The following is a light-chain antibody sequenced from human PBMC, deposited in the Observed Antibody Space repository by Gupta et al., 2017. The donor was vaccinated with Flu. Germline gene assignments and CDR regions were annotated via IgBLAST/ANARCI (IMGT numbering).Light chain of an antibody. J-gene: IGLJ2*01. Sequence: SELNQPPSVSVSSGQTAIVTCSGDKLGDKYVSWYQQKSGQSPVLVIYRDIQRPSGIPERFSGSNSGNTATLTISGTQALDEAEYYCQAWDRGTCGFGGGTKLIVL. CDR1: KLGDKY. V-gene: IGLV3-1*01. CDR3: QAWDRGTCG. CDR2: RDI.